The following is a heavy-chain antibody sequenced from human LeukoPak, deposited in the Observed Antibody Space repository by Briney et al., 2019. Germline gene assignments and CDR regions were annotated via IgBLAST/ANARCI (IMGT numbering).Heavy chain of an antibody. CDR3: AKRLPYYDSSGYIFNY. J-gene: IGHJ4*02. V-gene: IGHV3-30*02. Sequence: GGSLRLSCAASGFIFSTYGMHWVRQAPGKGLEWVAFIRYDETNTYYADSVKGRFTISRDNSKNTLYLQMNSLRAEDTAVYYCAKRLPYYDSSGYIFNYWGQGTLVTVSS. D-gene: IGHD3-22*01. CDR1: GFIFSTYG. CDR2: IRYDETNT.